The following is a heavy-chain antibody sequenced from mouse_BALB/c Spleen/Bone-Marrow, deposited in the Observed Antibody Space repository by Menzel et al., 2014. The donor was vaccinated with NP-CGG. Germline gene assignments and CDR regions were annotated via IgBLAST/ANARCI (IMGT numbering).Heavy chain of an antibody. CDR3: ARSIYYYGSSTFAY. J-gene: IGHJ3*01. D-gene: IGHD1-1*01. V-gene: IGHV1-87*01. CDR2: IYPGDGDT. CDR1: GYTFTSYW. Sequence: VQLQQSGPELARPGASVKLSCKASGYTFTSYWMQWVKQRPGQGLEWIGDIYPGDGDTRYTQKFKGKATLTADKSSSTAYMQLISLASEDSAVYYCARSIYYYGSSTFAYWGQGTLVTFSA.